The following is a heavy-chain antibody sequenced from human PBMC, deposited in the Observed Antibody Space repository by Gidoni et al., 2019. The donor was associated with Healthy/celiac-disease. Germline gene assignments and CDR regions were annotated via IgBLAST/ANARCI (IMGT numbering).Heavy chain of an antibody. Sequence: VPLVESVGGLVQPGGSLRLSCAASVFTFSSYSMNWVRQAPGKGLEWVSYISSSSSTIYYADSVKCRFTISRDNAKNSLYLQMNSLRDEDTAVYYCARGGPDYARFIDAFDIWGQGTMVTVSS. J-gene: IGHJ3*02. D-gene: IGHD4-17*01. CDR1: VFTFSSYS. V-gene: IGHV3-48*02. CDR2: ISSSSSTI. CDR3: ARGGPDYARFIDAFDI.